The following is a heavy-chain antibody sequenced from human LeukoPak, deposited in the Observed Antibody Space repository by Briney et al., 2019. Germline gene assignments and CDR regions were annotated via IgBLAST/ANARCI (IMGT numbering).Heavy chain of an antibody. V-gene: IGHV1-2*02. CDR2: INPNSGGT. D-gene: IGHD5-18*01. Sequence: WASVKVSCKASGYTFTGYYMHWVRQAPGQGLEWMGWINPNSGGTNDAQKFQGRVTMTTDTSIGTAYMELSRLRSDDTALYYCARGGWSGYSYGSEPEKYFDYWGQGTLVTVSS. J-gene: IGHJ4*02. CDR3: ARGGWSGYSYGSEPEKYFDY. CDR1: GYTFTGYY.